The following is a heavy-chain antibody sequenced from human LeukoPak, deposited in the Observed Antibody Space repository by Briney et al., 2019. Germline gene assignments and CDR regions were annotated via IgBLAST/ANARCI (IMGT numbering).Heavy chain of an antibody. J-gene: IGHJ4*02. Sequence: SETLSLTCTVSGYSISSGYYWGWIRQPPGKGLEWIGSIYYSGSTYYNPSLKSRVTISVDTSKNQFSLKLSSVTAADTAVYYCARGGGRQLVRGADYWGQGTLVTVSS. CDR3: ARGGGRQLVRGADY. D-gene: IGHD6-13*01. CDR2: IYYSGST. V-gene: IGHV4-38-2*02. CDR1: GYSISSGYY.